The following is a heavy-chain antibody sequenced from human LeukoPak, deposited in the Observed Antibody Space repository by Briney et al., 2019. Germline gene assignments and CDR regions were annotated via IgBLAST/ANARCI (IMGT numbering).Heavy chain of an antibody. CDR3: AVNYCDYPGSTPHFDC. CDR2: INPNSGGT. Sequence: ASVKVSCKASGYTFTGYYMHWVRQAPGQGLEWMGWINPNSGGTNYAQKFQGRVTMTRDTSISTAYMELSRLRSDDTAVYYCAVNYCDYPGSTPHFDCWGQGTLVTVSS. CDR1: GYTFTGYY. D-gene: IGHD4-17*01. J-gene: IGHJ4*02. V-gene: IGHV1-2*02.